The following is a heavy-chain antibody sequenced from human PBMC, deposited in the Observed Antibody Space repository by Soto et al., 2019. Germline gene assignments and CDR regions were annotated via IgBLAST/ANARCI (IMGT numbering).Heavy chain of an antibody. Sequence: PGGSLRLSCAASGITFSNYVMSWVRQAPGKGLEWVSAISGSGGSTDYADSVKGRFTISRDNSKNTLYLQMNSLRAEDTAVYYCARNYGSGSYYNVGGMDVWGQGTTVTV. D-gene: IGHD3-10*01. CDR3: ARNYGSGSYYNVGGMDV. CDR2: ISGSGGST. J-gene: IGHJ6*02. CDR1: GITFSNYV. V-gene: IGHV3-23*01.